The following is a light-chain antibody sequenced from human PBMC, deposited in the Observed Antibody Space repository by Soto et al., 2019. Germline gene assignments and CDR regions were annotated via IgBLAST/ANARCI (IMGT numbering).Light chain of an antibody. V-gene: IGKV1-9*01. Sequence: IQLTQSASSLSASVGDRVTITCRASQDISSYLAWYQQKPGKAPKLLIYAASTLQSGVPSRFSGSGSGTDFTLTISSLQPEDFATYYCQQLNSYPRTFGQGTKV. CDR2: AAS. CDR1: QDISSY. J-gene: IGKJ1*01. CDR3: QQLNSYPRT.